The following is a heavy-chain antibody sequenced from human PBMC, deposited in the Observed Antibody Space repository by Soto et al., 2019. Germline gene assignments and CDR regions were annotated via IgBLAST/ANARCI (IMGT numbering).Heavy chain of an antibody. CDR3: ETHLLPHAYDT. CDR2: IYAIDSRV. V-gene: IGHV5-51*01. CDR1: GFQFSSHW. Sequence: EVQLVQPGAEVKKPGESLKISCRASGFQFSSHWIGWVRQVPGKGLEWMSFIYAIDSRVKYGPSFQGQVTFSVDKSISTDYVQWSSLRASDTAIYFCETHLLPHAYDTWGQGTMVTVSS. D-gene: IGHD2-2*01. J-gene: IGHJ3*02.